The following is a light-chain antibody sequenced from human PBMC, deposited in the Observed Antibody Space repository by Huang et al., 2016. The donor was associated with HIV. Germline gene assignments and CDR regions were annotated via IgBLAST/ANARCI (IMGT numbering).Light chain of an antibody. Sequence: DIQMTQSPSSLSASGGDRVTITCRASQSISSYLNWYQQKTGKAPKLLIYAASSLQRGVQSRYSGSGTGTEFTLTISSVQAEECAACHCQQGYGSQWTFGQGPEVEVK. J-gene: IGKJ1*01. CDR2: AAS. V-gene: IGKV1-39*01. CDR3: QQGYGSQWT. CDR1: QSISSY.